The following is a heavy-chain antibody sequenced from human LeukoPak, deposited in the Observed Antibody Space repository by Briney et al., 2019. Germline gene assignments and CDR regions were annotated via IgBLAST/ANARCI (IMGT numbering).Heavy chain of an antibody. CDR1: GGSFSGYY. D-gene: IGHD3-3*01. CDR3: ARTPPFYDFWSGYSNSYYFDY. J-gene: IGHJ4*02. V-gene: IGHV4-34*01. CDR2: INHSGST. Sequence: SETLSLTCAVYGGSFSGYYWSWIRQPPGKGLEWIGEINHSGSTNYNPSLKSRVTISVDTSKNQFSLKLSSVTAADTAVYYCARTPPFYDFWSGYSNSYYFDYWGQGTLVTVSS.